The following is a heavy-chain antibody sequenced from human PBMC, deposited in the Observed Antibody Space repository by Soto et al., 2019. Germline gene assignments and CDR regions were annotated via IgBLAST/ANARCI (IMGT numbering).Heavy chain of an antibody. D-gene: IGHD1-7*01. J-gene: IGHJ5*02. CDR1: GDSVASNSAA. CDR3: ARDSLELGWFDP. Sequence: XQTLSLPCAISGDSVASNSAAWNWIRQSPSRGLEWLGRTYYRSKWYNDYAVSVKSRITINPDTSKNQFSLQLNSVTPEDTAVYYCARDSLELGWFDPWGQGTLVTVSS. CDR2: TYYRSKWYN. V-gene: IGHV6-1*01.